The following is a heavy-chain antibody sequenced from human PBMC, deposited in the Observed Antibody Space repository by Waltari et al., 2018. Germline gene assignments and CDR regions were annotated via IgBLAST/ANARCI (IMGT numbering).Heavy chain of an antibody. D-gene: IGHD3-10*01. CDR2: IYYSGST. J-gene: IGHJ5*02. CDR3: ARHESKRFGDWGWFDP. V-gene: IGHV4-39*01. CDR1: GGSISSSCYY. Sequence: QLQLQESGPGLVKPSETLSLTCTVSGGSISSSCYYWGRIRQPPGKGLEWIGSIYYSGSTYYNPSLKSRVTISVDTSKNQFSLKLSSVTAADTAVYYCARHESKRFGDWGWFDPWGQGTLVTVSS.